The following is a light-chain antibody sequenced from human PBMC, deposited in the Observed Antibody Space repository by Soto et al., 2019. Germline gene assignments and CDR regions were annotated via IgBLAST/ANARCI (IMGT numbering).Light chain of an antibody. CDR1: QSVLYSSNNKNY. V-gene: IGKV4-1*01. Sequence: DIVMTQSPDSLAVSLGERATINCKSSQSVLYSSNNKNYLAWYQQKPGQPPTLLIYWASTRESGVPDRFSGSGSGTDFTLTISSLQAEDAAVYYCQQYYSTPLTFGQGTKVEIK. CDR2: WAS. CDR3: QQYYSTPLT. J-gene: IGKJ1*01.